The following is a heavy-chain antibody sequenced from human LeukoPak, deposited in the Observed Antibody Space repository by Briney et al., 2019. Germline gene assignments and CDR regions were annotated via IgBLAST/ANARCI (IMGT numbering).Heavy chain of an antibody. CDR1: GYTFTGYY. J-gene: IGHJ6*03. V-gene: IGHV1-2*02. D-gene: IGHD3-10*01. Sequence: ASVKVSCKASGYTFTGYYMHWVRQAPGQGLEGMGWINPNSGGTNYAQKFQGRVTMTRDTSISTAYMELSRLRSDDTAVYYCARNRMVRGGYHMDVWGKGTTVTVSS. CDR3: ARNRMVRGGYHMDV. CDR2: INPNSGGT.